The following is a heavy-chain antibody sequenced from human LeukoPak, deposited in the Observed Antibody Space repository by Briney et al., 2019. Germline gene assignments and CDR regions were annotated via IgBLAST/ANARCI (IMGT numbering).Heavy chain of an antibody. CDR3: ARSSSWPYYFDY. CDR1: GGSFSGYY. CDR2: IYYSGST. Sequence: RASETLSLTCAVYGGSFSGYYWSWIRQPPGKGLEWIGYIYYSGSTNYNPSLKSRVTISVDTSKNQFSLKLSSVTAADTAVYYCARSSSWPYYFDYWGQGTLVTVSS. J-gene: IGHJ4*02. D-gene: IGHD6-13*01. V-gene: IGHV4-59*01.